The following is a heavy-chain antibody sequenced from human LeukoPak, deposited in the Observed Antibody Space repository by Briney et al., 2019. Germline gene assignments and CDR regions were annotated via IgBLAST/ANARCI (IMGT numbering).Heavy chain of an antibody. CDR3: ARFGYSSTWNYYYYYMDV. V-gene: IGHV4-59*01. J-gene: IGHJ6*03. CDR2: IYYSGST. D-gene: IGHD6-13*01. Sequence: SETLSLTCTVSGGSISVYYWSWVRQPPGKGLEWIGYIYYSGSTNYNPSLKSRVTISLDTSKNQFSQKLGSVTAADTAVYYCARFGYSSTWNYYYYYMDVWGKGTTVTVSS. CDR1: GGSISVYY.